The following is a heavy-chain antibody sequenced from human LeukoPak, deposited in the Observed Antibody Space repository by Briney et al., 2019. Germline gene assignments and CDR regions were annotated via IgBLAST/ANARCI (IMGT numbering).Heavy chain of an antibody. V-gene: IGHV4-34*01. Sequence: SETLALTCAVDGGSCSGYYWSWIRQPPGKGLEWIGEINHSGSTNYNPSLKSRVTISVDTSKNQFSLKLSSVTAADTAVYYCARVRHSGSYYDFDYWGQGTLVTVSS. J-gene: IGHJ4*02. CDR2: INHSGST. CDR3: ARVRHSGSYYDFDY. D-gene: IGHD3-10*01. CDR1: GGSCSGYY.